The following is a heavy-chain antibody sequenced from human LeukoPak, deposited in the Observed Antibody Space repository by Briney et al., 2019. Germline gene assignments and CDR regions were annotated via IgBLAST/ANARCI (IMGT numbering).Heavy chain of an antibody. J-gene: IGHJ4*02. D-gene: IGHD6-19*01. CDR1: GYTFTSYG. CDR2: ISAYNGNT. V-gene: IGHV1-18*01. CDR3: ARGYSSGWSSPRLDY. Sequence: ASVKVSCKASGYTFTSYGISWVRQAPGQGLEWMGWISAYNGNTNYAQELQGRVTMTTDTSTSTAYMELRSLRSDDTAVYYCARGYSSGWSSPRLDYWGQGTLVTVSS.